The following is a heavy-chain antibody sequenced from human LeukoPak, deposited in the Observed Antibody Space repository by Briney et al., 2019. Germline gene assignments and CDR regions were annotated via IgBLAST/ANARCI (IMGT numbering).Heavy chain of an antibody. CDR1: GGSFSDYY. CDR3: ARWGWLRHSDY. J-gene: IGHJ4*02. Sequence: SETLSLTCGVSGGSFSDYYWSWIRQSPGKGLEWIGEVNHVGSTHYNPSLKSRVTISVNTSGNQISLRLTSVTAADTAVYFCARWGWLRHSDYWGQGSLVTVSS. V-gene: IGHV4-34*01. CDR2: VNHVGST. D-gene: IGHD3-16*01.